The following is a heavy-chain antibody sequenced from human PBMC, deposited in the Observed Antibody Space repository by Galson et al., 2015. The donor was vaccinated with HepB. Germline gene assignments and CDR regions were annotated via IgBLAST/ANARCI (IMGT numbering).Heavy chain of an antibody. CDR3: ARDTYYYDSSGYSLDAFDI. V-gene: IGHV1-18*01. J-gene: IGHJ3*02. CDR2: ISAYNGNT. CDR1: GYTFTSYG. D-gene: IGHD3-22*01. Sequence: SVKVSCKASGYTFTSYGISWVRQAPGQGLEWMGWISAYNGNTNYAQKLQGRVTMTTDTSTSTAYMELRSLRSDDTAVYYCARDTYYYDSSGYSLDAFDIWGQGTMVTVSS.